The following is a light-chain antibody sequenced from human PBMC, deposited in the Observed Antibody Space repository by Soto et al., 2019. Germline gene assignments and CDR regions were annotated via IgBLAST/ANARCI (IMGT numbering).Light chain of an antibody. CDR2: KAS. CDR1: QTISSW. CDR3: QQSYSTPLT. J-gene: IGKJ4*01. Sequence: DIQMTQSPSTLSGSVGDGVTITCRASQTISSWLAWYQQKPGKAPKLLIYKASTLKSGVPSRFSGSGSGTDFTLTISSLQPEDFATYYCQQSYSTPLTFGGGTKVDIK. V-gene: IGKV1-5*03.